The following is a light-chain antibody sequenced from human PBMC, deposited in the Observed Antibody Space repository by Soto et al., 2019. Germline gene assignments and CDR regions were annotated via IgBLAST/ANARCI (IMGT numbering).Light chain of an antibody. CDR2: RAS. CDR1: QSVSDN. J-gene: IGKJ1*01. Sequence: EVLMTQSPDTLYVSPGERVTIACRASQSVSDNLAWYQQKPGQGPRLLVYRASTRTLGIPARFSGSEAGTGFTLTISRLEPEDFAMYYCQQYGSSPWTFGQGTKVDIK. CDR3: QQYGSSPWT. V-gene: IGKV3-20*01.